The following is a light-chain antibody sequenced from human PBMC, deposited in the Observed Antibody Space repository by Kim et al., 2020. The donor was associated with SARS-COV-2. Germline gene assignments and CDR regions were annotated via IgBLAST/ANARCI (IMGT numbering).Light chain of an antibody. J-gene: IGKJ4*01. Sequence: AAVEDRVTITCRESQSISSYLNLYQQKPGKAPMLLIYAASSLQSGVPSRFSGSGSGTDFTLTISSLQPEDFATYYCQQSYSTPLTFGGGTKVDIK. CDR2: AAS. CDR1: QSISSY. V-gene: IGKV1-39*01. CDR3: QQSYSTPLT.